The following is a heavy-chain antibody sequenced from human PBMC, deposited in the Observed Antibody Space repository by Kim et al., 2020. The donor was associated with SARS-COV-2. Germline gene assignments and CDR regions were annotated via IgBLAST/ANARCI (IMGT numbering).Heavy chain of an antibody. Sequence: GGSLRLSCAASGFTFSSYSMNWVRQAPGKGLEWVSYISSSSSTIYYADSVKGRFTISRDNAKNSLYLQMNSLRDEDTAVYYCARGRYDFWSGYYPFDYWGQGTLVTVSS. CDR3: ARGRYDFWSGYYPFDY. CDR2: ISSSSSTI. J-gene: IGHJ4*02. V-gene: IGHV3-48*02. CDR1: GFTFSSYS. D-gene: IGHD3-3*01.